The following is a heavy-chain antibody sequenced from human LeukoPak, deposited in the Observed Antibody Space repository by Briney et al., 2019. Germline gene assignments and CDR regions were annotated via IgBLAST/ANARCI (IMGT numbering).Heavy chain of an antibody. D-gene: IGHD3-22*01. CDR1: GYTFTGYY. CDR2: SNPNSGGP. J-gene: IGHJ4*02. CDR3: ARDYYDSSGYYYVFAY. V-gene: IGHV1-2*02. Sequence: GASVKVSCKASGYTFTGYYMHCVRQAPGQGLERMGWSNPNSGGPSYAQKFQGRVTVTRDTSISTAYMELSRLRSDDTAVYYCARDYYDSSGYYYVFAYWGQGTLVTVSS.